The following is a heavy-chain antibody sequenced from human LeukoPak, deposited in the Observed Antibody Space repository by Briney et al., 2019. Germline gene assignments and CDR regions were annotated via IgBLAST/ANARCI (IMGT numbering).Heavy chain of an antibody. CDR3: ARGGLRSSGWYAAFDF. D-gene: IGHD6-19*01. Sequence: ASLKVSCKASGYTFTGYYMHWVRQAPGQGLEWMGWINPNSGGTNFAQRFQGRVTMTRDTSISTAYMELSRLTSDDTAVYYCARGGLRSSGWYAAFDFWGQGTMVTVSS. CDR1: GYTFTGYY. J-gene: IGHJ3*01. V-gene: IGHV1-2*02. CDR2: INPNSGGT.